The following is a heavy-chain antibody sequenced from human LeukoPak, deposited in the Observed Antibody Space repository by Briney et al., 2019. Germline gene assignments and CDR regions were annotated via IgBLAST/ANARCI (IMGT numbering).Heavy chain of an antibody. Sequence: GGSLRLYCAASGFTFSSYWMSWVRQAPGKGLEWVANIKKDGSEKQYVDSVKGRFTISRDNAKNSLYLQMNSLRVEDTAVYYCARDPVQDFDYWGQGTLVTVSS. J-gene: IGHJ4*02. CDR2: IKKDGSEK. V-gene: IGHV3-7*01. CDR1: GFTFSSYW. CDR3: ARDPVQDFDY.